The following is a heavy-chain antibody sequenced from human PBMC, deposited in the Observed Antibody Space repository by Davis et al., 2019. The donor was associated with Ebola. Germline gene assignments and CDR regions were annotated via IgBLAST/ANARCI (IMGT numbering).Heavy chain of an antibody. CDR2: IFSNDEK. CDR3: ARISGFDFWSKEYYFDY. CDR1: GFSLSNARMG. D-gene: IGHD3-3*01. V-gene: IGHV2-26*01. Sequence: SGPTLVKPTETLTLTCTVSGFSLSNARMGVSWIRQPPGKALEWLAHIFSNDEKSYSTSLKSRLTISKDTSKSQVVLTMTNMDPVDTATYYCARISGFDFWSKEYYFDYWGQGTLVTVSS. J-gene: IGHJ4*02.